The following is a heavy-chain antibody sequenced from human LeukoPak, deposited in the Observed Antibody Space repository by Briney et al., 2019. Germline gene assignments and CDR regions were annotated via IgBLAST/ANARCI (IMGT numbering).Heavy chain of an antibody. Sequence: PSETLSLTCTVSGGSISSYYWSWIRQPPGKGLEWIGYIYYSGGTNYNPSLKSRVTISVDTSKNQFSLKLSSVTAADTAVYYCARRAAGYEFDYWGQGTLVTVSS. CDR3: ARRAAGYEFDY. V-gene: IGHV4-59*01. D-gene: IGHD2-15*01. CDR2: IYYSGGT. CDR1: GGSISSYY. J-gene: IGHJ4*02.